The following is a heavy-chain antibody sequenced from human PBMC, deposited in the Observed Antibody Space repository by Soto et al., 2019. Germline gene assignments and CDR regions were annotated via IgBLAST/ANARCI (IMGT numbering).Heavy chain of an antibody. V-gene: IGHV4-59*12. CDR3: ARDKLGGNWSAP. CDR2: IYYSGST. CDR1: GGSISTYY. D-gene: IGHD3-10*01. J-gene: IGHJ5*02. Sequence: SETLSLTCTVSGGSISTYYWIWIRQPPGKGLEWIGYIYYSGSTNDNPSLKSRVTISVDTSKNQFSLKLSSVTAADTAVYYCARDKLGGNWSAPGGQGTQVTVSS.